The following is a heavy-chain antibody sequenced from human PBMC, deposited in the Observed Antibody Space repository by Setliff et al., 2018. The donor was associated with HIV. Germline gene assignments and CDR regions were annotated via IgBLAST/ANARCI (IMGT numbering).Heavy chain of an antibody. Sequence: PSETLSLTCTVSGGSISSGGYYWSWIRQHPGKGLEWIGYIYYSGSTYYNPSLKSRVTISVDTSKNQFSLKLSSVTAADTAIYYCARTSKDIVEVSDANHYHHMDVWGRGTTVT. CDR2: IYYSGST. D-gene: IGHD2-2*01. CDR1: GGSISSGGYY. CDR3: ARTSKDIVEVSDANHYHHMDV. V-gene: IGHV4-31*03. J-gene: IGHJ6*03.